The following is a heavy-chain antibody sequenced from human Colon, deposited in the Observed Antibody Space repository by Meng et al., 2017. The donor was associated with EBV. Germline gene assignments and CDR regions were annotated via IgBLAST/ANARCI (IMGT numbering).Heavy chain of an antibody. Sequence: GHLWGLGPGLSVPSGTLSLTCAESCASISSNNWWSWVRQPPGKGLEWIGEIYHGGNTNYNPSLKSRVTISVDRSNDQFSLSLSSVTAADTAVYYCARGNAYNAPSFDYWGQGTLVTVSS. J-gene: IGHJ4*02. CDR1: CASISSNNW. CDR3: ARGNAYNAPSFDY. D-gene: IGHD5-24*01. V-gene: IGHV4-4*02. CDR2: IYHGGNT.